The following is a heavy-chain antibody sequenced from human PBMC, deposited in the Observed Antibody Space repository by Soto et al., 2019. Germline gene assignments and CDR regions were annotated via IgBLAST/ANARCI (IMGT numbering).Heavy chain of an antibody. Sequence: QVQLVQSGAEVKKPGASVKVSCRASGYTFSSSPLHWVRQAPGQRPEWMGWINTANDDTKYSQKFQDRVTLTRDTSASTAYMEVSSLTPEDTAVYYCASKVYYYGSGSYYYYYYGMDVWGQGTTVTVSS. D-gene: IGHD3-10*01. J-gene: IGHJ6*02. CDR1: GYTFSSSP. CDR3: ASKVYYYGSGSYYYYYYGMDV. CDR2: INTANDDT. V-gene: IGHV1-3*04.